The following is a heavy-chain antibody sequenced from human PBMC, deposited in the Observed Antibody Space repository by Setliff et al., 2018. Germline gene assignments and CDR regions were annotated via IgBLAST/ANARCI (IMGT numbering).Heavy chain of an antibody. CDR2: INYSGST. D-gene: IGHD3-10*01. J-gene: IGHJ6*03. CDR3: ARHVGTRSRGYNYYYYFMDV. V-gene: IGHV4-39*01. Sequence: PSETLSLTCSVLGGSLTSGTQYWAWIRQPPGKGLEWIGNINYSGSTYYNPSLKSRVTMSVDASKNQVSLHLISVTAADTAVYYCARHVGTRSRGYNYYYYFMDVWGKGTTVTVSS. CDR1: GGSLTSGTQY.